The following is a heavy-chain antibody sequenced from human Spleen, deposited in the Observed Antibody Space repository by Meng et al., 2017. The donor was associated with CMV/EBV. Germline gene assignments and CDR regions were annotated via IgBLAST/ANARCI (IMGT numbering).Heavy chain of an antibody. J-gene: IGHJ4*02. CDR3: ARGYCSGGSCVDY. V-gene: IGHV4-34*01. D-gene: IGHD2-15*01. CDR2: INHSGST. CDR1: GASISSYY. Sequence: SETLSLTCSVSGASISSYYWTWIRQPPGKGLEWIGEINHSGSTNYNPSLKSRVTISVDTSKNQFSLKLSSVTAADTAVYYCARGYCSGGSCVDYWGQGTLVTVSS.